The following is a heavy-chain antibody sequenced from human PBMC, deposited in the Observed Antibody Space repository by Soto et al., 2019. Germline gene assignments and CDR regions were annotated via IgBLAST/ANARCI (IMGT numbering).Heavy chain of an antibody. D-gene: IGHD1-1*01. CDR1: NSG. V-gene: IGHV3-15*01. CDR2: IKSKTDGGTI. J-gene: IGHJ6*02. Sequence: NSGVGGALKTKGKGLEWVGRIKSKTDGGTIGYAGAVKGRFTSSRDDSKNTLYLQMNSLKTEDTAVYYCAAASMEYYYTGTAVRRHGTSVLVFS. CDR3: AAASMEYYYTGTAV.